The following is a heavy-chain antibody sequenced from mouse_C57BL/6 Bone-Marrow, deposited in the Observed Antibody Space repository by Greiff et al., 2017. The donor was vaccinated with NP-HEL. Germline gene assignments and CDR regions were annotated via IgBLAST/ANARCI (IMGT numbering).Heavy chain of an antibody. CDR3: ARGTFITTVVATDYYAMDY. V-gene: IGHV1-81*01. D-gene: IGHD1-1*01. J-gene: IGHJ4*01. Sequence: QVQLKESGAELARPGASVKLSCKASGYTFTSYGISWVKQRTGQGLEWIGEIYPRSGNTYYNEKFKGKATLTADKSSSTAYMELRSLTSEDSAVYFCARGTFITTVVATDYYAMDYWGQGTSVTVSS. CDR1: GYTFTSYG. CDR2: IYPRSGNT.